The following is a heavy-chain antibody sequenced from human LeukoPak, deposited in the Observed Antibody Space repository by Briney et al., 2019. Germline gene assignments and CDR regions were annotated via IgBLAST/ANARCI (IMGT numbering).Heavy chain of an antibody. CDR1: GYKFSNYW. D-gene: IGHD6-19*01. Sequence: GESLKISCKGSGYKFSNYWIAWVRHMPGKGLEWMGIIYPGDSDTRYSPSFQGQVTISADKSISTAYLQWSSLKASDTAMYYCARQQNSGWYRGAFDIWGQGTMVTVSS. V-gene: IGHV5-51*01. J-gene: IGHJ3*02. CDR2: IYPGDSDT. CDR3: ARQQNSGWYRGAFDI.